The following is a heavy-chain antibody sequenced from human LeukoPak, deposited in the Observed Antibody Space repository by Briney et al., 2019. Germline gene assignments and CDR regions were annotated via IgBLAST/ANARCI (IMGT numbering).Heavy chain of an antibody. V-gene: IGHV4-39*07. CDR1: GGSISSSSYY. J-gene: IGHJ5*02. CDR3: RGGGDSLNWFEP. Sequence: SETLSLTCTVSGGSISSSSYYWGWIRQPPGKGLEWIGSIYYSGSTYYNPSLKSRVTISVDTSKNQFSLKLSSVTAADTAVYYCRGGGDSLNWFEPWGQGTLVTVSS. D-gene: IGHD2-21*02. CDR2: IYYSGST.